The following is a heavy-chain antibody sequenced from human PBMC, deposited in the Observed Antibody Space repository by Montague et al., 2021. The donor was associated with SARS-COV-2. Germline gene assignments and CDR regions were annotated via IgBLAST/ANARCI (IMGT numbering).Heavy chain of an antibody. Sequence: SLRLSCAASGFTFSTYAMSWVRQAPGKGLGWVSTIGGGSDTTYYADSVKGRFTISRDNSKNTVFLQMNSLRAEDTATYYCAKDSRYSSGVWGQGTTVTVSS. CDR2: IGGGSDTT. V-gene: IGHV3-23*01. CDR3: AKDSRYSSGV. D-gene: IGHD6-19*01. J-gene: IGHJ6*02. CDR1: GFTFSTYA.